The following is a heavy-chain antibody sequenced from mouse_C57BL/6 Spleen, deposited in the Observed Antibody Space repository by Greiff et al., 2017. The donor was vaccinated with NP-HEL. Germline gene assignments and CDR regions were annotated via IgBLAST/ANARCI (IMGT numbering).Heavy chain of an antibody. D-gene: IGHD1-1*01. V-gene: IGHV1-53*01. CDR1: GYTFTSYW. CDR2: INPSNGGT. Sequence: QVQLQQPGTELVKPGASVKLSCKASGYTFTSYWMHWVKQRPGQGLEWIGNINPSNGGTNYNEKFKSKATLTVDKSSSTAYMQLSSRTSEDAAVYYCAREGITTVVADYWGQGTTLTVSS. CDR3: AREGITTVVADY. J-gene: IGHJ2*01.